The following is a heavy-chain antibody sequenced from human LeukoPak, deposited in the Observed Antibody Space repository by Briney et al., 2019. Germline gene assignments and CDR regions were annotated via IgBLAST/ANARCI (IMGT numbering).Heavy chain of an antibody. Sequence: SETLSLTCTVSGGSISSSSYYWGWIRQPPGKGLEWIGSIYYSGSTYYNPSLKSRVTISVDTSKNQFSLKLSSVTAADTAVYYCASLSMRPKRYFDLWGRGTLVTVSS. CDR2: IYYSGST. CDR3: ASLSMRPKRYFDL. D-gene: IGHD2/OR15-2a*01. CDR1: GGSISSSSYY. V-gene: IGHV4-39*07. J-gene: IGHJ2*01.